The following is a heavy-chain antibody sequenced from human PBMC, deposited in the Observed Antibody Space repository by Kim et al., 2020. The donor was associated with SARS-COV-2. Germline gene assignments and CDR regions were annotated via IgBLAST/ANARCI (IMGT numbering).Heavy chain of an antibody. CDR1: GDSISISSYY. CDR2: IHYTGST. V-gene: IGHV4-39*01. J-gene: IGHJ4*02. Sequence: SETLSLTCTASGDSISISSYYWGWIRQPPGKGLEWIGSIHYTGSTYYNPSLKSRVTISGDTSKRQFSVRLTSVTAADTAVYYCVRSTGIPGGGFHSWGQGTQVTVSS. D-gene: IGHD2-2*01. CDR3: VRSTGIPGGGFHS.